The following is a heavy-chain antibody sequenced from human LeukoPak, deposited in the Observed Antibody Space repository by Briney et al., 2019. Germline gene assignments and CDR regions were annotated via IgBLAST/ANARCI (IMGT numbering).Heavy chain of an antibody. V-gene: IGHV3-74*01. Sequence: GSLRLSCAASGFTFSTYNMNWVRQAPGKGLVWVSRINSDGSSTSYADSVKGRFTISRDNAKNTLYLQMNSLRAEDTAVYYCAKAWITMIGGCFDYWGQGTLVTVSS. D-gene: IGHD3-22*01. CDR3: AKAWITMIGGCFDY. CDR2: INSDGSST. J-gene: IGHJ4*02. CDR1: GFTFSTYN.